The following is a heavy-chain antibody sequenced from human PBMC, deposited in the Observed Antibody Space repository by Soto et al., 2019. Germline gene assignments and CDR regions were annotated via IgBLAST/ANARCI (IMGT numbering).Heavy chain of an antibody. D-gene: IGHD2-21*02. CDR3: ARVPGVVVSADDAFDI. CDR2: IYHSGSA. CDR1: GASVSSSNW. V-gene: IGHV4-4*02. J-gene: IGHJ3*02. Sequence: QVQLQESGPGLVKPSGTLSLTCAVSGASVSSSNWWSWVRQSPGKGLEWMGEIYHSGSAHYNPSPPSRASISLDKSKHQFPLRLTSATAADTAVYYCARVPGVVVSADDAFDIWGPGTRVIVSS.